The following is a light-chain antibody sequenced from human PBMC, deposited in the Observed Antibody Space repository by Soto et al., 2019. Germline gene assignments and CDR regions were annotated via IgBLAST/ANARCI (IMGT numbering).Light chain of an antibody. CDR1: SSNIGANYY. CDR3: QSYDSSIRNVV. J-gene: IGLJ2*01. V-gene: IGLV1-40*01. CDR2: GLS. Sequence: QSVLTQPASVSGAPGQGVTISCTGASSNIGANYYVLWYQQHPGTAPKVIIYGLSNRPSGVPDRLSGSKSGTSASLAITGLQVEDEADYYCQSYDSSIRNVVFGGGTKLTVL.